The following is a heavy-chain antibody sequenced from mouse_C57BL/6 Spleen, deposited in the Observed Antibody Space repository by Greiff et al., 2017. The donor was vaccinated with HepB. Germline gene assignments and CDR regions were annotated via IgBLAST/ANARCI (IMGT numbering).Heavy chain of an antibody. Sequence: EVKLVESGGGLVQPKGSLKLSCAASGFSFNTYAMNWVRQAPGKGLEWVARIRSKSNNYATYYADSVKDRFTISRDDSESMLYLQMNNLKTEDTAMYYCVRYEGNYDYFDYWGQGTTLTVSS. J-gene: IGHJ2*01. D-gene: IGHD2-3*01. CDR2: IRSKSNNYAT. V-gene: IGHV10-1*01. CDR1: GFSFNTYA. CDR3: VRYEGNYDYFDY.